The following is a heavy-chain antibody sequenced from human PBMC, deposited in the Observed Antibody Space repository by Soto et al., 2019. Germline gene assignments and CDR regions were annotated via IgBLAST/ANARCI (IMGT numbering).Heavy chain of an antibody. CDR1: GGSLTSHH. D-gene: IGHD2-8*01. CDR3: RRDMHAGFTHSFDP. Sequence: SGTLSLTFLVSGGSLTSHHWTWFGQFPGLGLEGIAYPSYTGTTNYNPSLQSRVTISVDTSKNPLSLKWTSMTAADTAVYYWRRDMHAGFTHSFDPWGQGTPVTVSS. CDR2: PSYTGTT. V-gene: IGHV4-59*11. J-gene: IGHJ5*02.